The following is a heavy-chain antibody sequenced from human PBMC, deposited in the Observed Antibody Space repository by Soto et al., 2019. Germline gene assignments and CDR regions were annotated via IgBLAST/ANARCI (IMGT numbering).Heavy chain of an antibody. V-gene: IGHV3-30*18. CDR3: AKESDEWWLEGCLDS. CDR1: GFTFSTYG. CDR2: ISNDGSDK. Sequence: QVQLVQSGGGLVQPGRSLRLSCVASGFTFSTYGMHWVRQAPGKGLEWLAVISNDGSDKYHADSVQGRFIISRDNAKNTLYLQMYDLRPEDKVIYFCAKESDEWWLEGCLDSWGQGSLVTVSS. D-gene: IGHD2-15*01. J-gene: IGHJ4*02.